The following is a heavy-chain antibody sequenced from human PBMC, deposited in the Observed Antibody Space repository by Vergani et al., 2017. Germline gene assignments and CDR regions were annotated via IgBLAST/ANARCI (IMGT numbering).Heavy chain of an antibody. V-gene: IGHV3-30*18. CDR2: ISYDGSNK. J-gene: IGHJ6*02. CDR3: AKDIYGSGSYCGMDV. D-gene: IGHD3-10*01. CDR1: GFTFSSYG. Sequence: QVQLVESVGGVVQPGRSLRLSCAASGFTFSSYGMHWVRQAPGKGLEWVAVISYDGSNKYYADSVKGRFTISRDNSKNTLYLQMNSLRAEDTAVYYCAKDIYGSGSYCGMDVWGQGTTVTVSS.